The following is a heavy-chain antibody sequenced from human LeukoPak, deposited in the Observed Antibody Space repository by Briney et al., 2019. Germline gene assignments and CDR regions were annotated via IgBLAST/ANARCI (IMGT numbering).Heavy chain of an antibody. CDR3: AREDGPTREYDY. CDR2: ISPNSGGT. D-gene: IGHD5-24*01. J-gene: IGHJ4*02. V-gene: IGHV1-2*02. CDR1: GYTFIDHY. Sequence: GASVKVSCKASGYTFIDHYMHWVRQAPGQGLEWMGWISPNSGGTNYAQKFQGRVTMTRDTSISTAYMELSRLRSDDTAVYYCAREDGPTREYDYWGQGTLVTVSS.